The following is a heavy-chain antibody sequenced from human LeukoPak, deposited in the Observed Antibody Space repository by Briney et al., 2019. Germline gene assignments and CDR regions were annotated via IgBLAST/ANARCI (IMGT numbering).Heavy chain of an antibody. Sequence: GGSLRLSCAASGFTFDDYAMHWVRHAPGKGLEWVSLISGDGGSTYYADSVKGRFTISRDNSKNSLYLQMNSLRTEDTALYYCAKDSVGYYDSSGYYDYWGQGTLVTVSS. D-gene: IGHD3-22*01. V-gene: IGHV3-43*02. CDR3: AKDSVGYYDSSGYYDY. CDR2: ISGDGGST. CDR1: GFTFDDYA. J-gene: IGHJ4*02.